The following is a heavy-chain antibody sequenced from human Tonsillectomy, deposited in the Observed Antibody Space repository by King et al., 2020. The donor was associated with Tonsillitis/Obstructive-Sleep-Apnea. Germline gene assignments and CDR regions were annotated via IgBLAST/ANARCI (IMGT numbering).Heavy chain of an antibody. CDR2: ISWNSGSI. CDR3: AKAKHWEVTKVGHFDY. Sequence: VQLVESGGGLVQPGRSLRLSCAASGFTFDDYAMHWVRQAPGKGLEWVSGISWNSGSIGYADSVKGRFTISRDNAKNSLYLQMNSLRAEDTAFYYCAKAKHWEVTKVGHFDYWGQGTLFTVSS. V-gene: IGHV3-9*01. D-gene: IGHD4-23*01. J-gene: IGHJ4*02. CDR1: GFTFDDYA.